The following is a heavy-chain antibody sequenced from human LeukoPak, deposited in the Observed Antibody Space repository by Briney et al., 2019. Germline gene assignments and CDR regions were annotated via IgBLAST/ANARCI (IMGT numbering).Heavy chain of an antibody. J-gene: IGHJ4*02. Sequence: GGSLRLSCAASGFTFSSYAMSWVRQAPGKGLEWVSAISGSGGSTYYADSVKGRFTISRDNSKNTLYLQMNSLRAEDTAVYYCVKDSSSWSEKFDYWGQGTLVTVSS. CDR1: GFTFSSYA. CDR3: VKDSSSWSEKFDY. D-gene: IGHD6-13*01. CDR2: ISGSGGST. V-gene: IGHV3-23*01.